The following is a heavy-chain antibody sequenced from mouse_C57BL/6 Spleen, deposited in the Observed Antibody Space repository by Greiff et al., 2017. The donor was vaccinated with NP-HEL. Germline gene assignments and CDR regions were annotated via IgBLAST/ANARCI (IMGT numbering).Heavy chain of an antibody. J-gene: IGHJ2*01. V-gene: IGHV3-6*01. CDR2: ISYDGSN. D-gene: IGHD2-1*01. CDR3: AREGGYYGNYFDY. CDR1: GYSITSGYY. Sequence: ESGPGLVKPSQSLSLTCSVTGYSITSGYYWNWIRQFPGNKLEWMGYISYDGSNNYNPSLKNRISITRDTSKNQFFLKLNSVTTEDTATYYCAREGGYYGNYFDYWGQGTTLTVSS.